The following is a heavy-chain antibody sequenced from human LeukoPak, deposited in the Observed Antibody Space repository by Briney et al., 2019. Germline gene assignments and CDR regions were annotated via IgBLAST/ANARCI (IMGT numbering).Heavy chain of an antibody. V-gene: IGHV3-30-3*01. CDR1: GFTFSSYA. Sequence: PGGSLRLSCAASGFTFSSYAMHWVRQAPGKGLEWVAVISYDGSNKYYADSVKGRFTISRDNAKNTLYLQMNSLRAEDTAVYYCARDEVGVGATHDYWGQGTLVTVSS. CDR2: ISYDGSNK. D-gene: IGHD1-26*01. J-gene: IGHJ4*02. CDR3: ARDEVGVGATHDY.